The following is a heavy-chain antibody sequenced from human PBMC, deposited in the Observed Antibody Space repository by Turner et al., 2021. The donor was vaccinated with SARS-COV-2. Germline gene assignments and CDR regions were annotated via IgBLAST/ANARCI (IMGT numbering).Heavy chain of an antibody. J-gene: IGHJ3*02. V-gene: IGHV3-23*01. CDR2: ISGSGGST. D-gene: IGHD1-26*01. Sequence: EVQLLESGGGLVQPGGSLILSCAASGFTFSSYAMNWVRQAPGKGLEWVSAISGSGGSTYYADSVKGRFTISRDNSKNTLYLQMNSLRAEDTAVYYCAKVGGATLAFDIWGQGTMVTVSS. CDR3: AKVGGATLAFDI. CDR1: GFTFSSYA.